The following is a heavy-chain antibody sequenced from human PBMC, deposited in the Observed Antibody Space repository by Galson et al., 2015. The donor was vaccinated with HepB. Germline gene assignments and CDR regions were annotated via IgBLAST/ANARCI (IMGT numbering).Heavy chain of an antibody. J-gene: IGHJ5*02. V-gene: IGHV4-59*08. CDR3: ARGSAFDP. Sequence: ETLSLTCTVSGGSISGYYWSWIRQPPGKGLEWIGYMYYSGSTNYNPSLKSRVTISVDTSKNQFSLKLSSVTAADTAVYYCARGSAFDPWGQGTLVTVSS. CDR1: GGSISGYY. CDR2: MYYSGST.